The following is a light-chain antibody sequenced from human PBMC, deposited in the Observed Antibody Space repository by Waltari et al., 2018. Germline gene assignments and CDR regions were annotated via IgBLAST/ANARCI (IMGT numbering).Light chain of an antibody. V-gene: IGLV3-10*01. CDR3: YSTDSSGNLYV. CDR2: EDS. CDR1: ALPKKY. J-gene: IGLJ1*01. Sequence: SYELPRQPPVSVPPGQPARVTCSGDALPKKYAYWYQQKSGQAPVLVIYEDSKRPSGIPERFSGSSSGTMATLTISGAQVEDEADYYCYSTDSSGNLYVFGTGTKVTVL.